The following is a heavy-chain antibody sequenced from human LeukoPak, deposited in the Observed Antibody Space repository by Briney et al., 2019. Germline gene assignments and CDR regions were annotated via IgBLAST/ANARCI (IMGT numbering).Heavy chain of an antibody. J-gene: IGHJ5*01. CDR1: GYTFNRHG. Sequence: ASVKVSCKASGYTFNRHGISWVRQAPGQGPEWMGWISCYNGDTHYAQNYQGRLTMTTDTFTSTAYMELRSLRSDDTAVYYCARDPSNTSGNNAWFDYWGQGTLVTVSS. D-gene: IGHD2-15*01. V-gene: IGHV1-18*01. CDR2: ISCYNGDT. CDR3: ARDPSNTSGNNAWFDY.